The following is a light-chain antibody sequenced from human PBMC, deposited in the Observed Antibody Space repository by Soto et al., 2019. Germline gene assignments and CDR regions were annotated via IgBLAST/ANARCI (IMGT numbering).Light chain of an antibody. J-gene: IGKJ5*01. CDR3: QQHNDWPT. CDR2: GAS. V-gene: IGKV3-15*01. Sequence: VLTQSSGTLSLSPGERATLSCRASESIRTLAWYKQKPGQAPRLLIYGASTRATGIPARFSGSGSGTEFILTISSVESEDFAIYYCQQHNDWPTFGQGTRLEIK. CDR1: ESIRT.